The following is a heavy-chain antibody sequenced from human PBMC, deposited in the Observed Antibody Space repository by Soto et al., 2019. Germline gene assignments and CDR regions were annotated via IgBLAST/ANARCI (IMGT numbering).Heavy chain of an antibody. Sequence: GGSLRLSCAASGFIFDDYSMYWVRQAPGKGLEWVSLLSWDGRHTYYADSVKGRFIISRDNSRNSLYLQMNSLRAEDTAVYYCAREHSSGWFDYWGQGTLVTVSS. CDR2: LSWDGRHT. CDR3: AREHSSGWFDY. J-gene: IGHJ4*02. V-gene: IGHV3-43*01. CDR1: GFIFDDYS. D-gene: IGHD6-19*01.